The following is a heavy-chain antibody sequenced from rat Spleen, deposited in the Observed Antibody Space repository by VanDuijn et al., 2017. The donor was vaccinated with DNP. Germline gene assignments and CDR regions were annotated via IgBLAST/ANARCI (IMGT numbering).Heavy chain of an antibody. J-gene: IGHJ2*01. CDR2: INEDSSTK. CDR1: GFNFNDYW. V-gene: IGHV4-2*01. Sequence: EVKLVESGGGLVQPGRSLKLSCAASGFNFNDYWMGWVRQAPGKGLEWIGEINEDSSTKKFAPSLKDKITISRDNAQNTVYLQMSNLGSEDTAIYFCVREAAGVDYWGQGVMVTVSS. CDR3: VREAAGVDY. D-gene: IGHD1-4*01.